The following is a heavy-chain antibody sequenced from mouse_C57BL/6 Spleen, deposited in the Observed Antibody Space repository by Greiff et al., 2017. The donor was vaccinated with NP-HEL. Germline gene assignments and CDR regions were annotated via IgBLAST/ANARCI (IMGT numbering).Heavy chain of an antibody. CDR3: ARKGDAVYAMDY. D-gene: IGHD2-13*01. CDR1: GFSLTSYG. V-gene: IGHV2-2*01. J-gene: IGHJ4*01. CDR2: IWSGGST. Sequence: QVQLKESGPGLVQPSQSLSIPCTVSGFSLTSYGVHWVRQSPGKGLEWLGVIWSGGSTDYNAAFIYRLSIRKDNSKSQVFFKMNSLQAYYTAIDYCARKGDAVYAMDYWGQGTSVTVSS.